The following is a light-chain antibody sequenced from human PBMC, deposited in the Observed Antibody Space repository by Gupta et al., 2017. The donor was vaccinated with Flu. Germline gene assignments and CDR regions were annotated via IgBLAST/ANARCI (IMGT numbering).Light chain of an antibody. V-gene: IGLV1-44*01. Sequence: QSVLTQPPSASGTPGQRVTISCSGSSSNIGSNTVNWYQHLPGTAPKLLISSNDQRPSGVPDRFSGSKSGTSASLAISGLQSEDEGDYYCAAWDDSLNGHVVFGGGTKLTVL. CDR2: SND. J-gene: IGLJ2*01. CDR3: AAWDDSLNGHVV. CDR1: SSNIGSNT.